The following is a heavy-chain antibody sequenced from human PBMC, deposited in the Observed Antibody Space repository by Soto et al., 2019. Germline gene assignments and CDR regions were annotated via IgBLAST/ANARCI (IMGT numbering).Heavy chain of an antibody. CDR3: ARDKGWLQSRFSPIDGMDV. D-gene: IGHD5-12*01. V-gene: IGHV3-66*01. CDR1: GFTVSSNY. J-gene: IGHJ6*04. Sequence: PGGSLRLSCAASGFTVSSNYMSWVRQAPGEGLEWVSVIYSGGSTYYADSVKGRFTISRDNSKNTLYLQMNSLRAEDTAVYYCARDKGWLQSRFSPIDGMDVWGKGTTVTVSS. CDR2: IYSGGST.